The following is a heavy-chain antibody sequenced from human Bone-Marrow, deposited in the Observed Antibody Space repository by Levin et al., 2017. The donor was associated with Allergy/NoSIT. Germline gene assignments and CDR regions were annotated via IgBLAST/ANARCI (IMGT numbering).Heavy chain of an antibody. CDR3: AKNVIASSWSQPFDY. J-gene: IGHJ4*02. D-gene: IGHD6-13*01. V-gene: IGHV3-30*18. CDR2: ISYDGSIK. Sequence: QPGGSLRLSCAASGFTFRSYGMHWVRQAPGKGLEWVAVISYDGSIKYYADSVKGRFTISRDSSKNTLYLQMNSLRTDDTALYYCAKNVIASSWSQPFDYWGQGTLVTVSS. CDR1: GFTFRSYG.